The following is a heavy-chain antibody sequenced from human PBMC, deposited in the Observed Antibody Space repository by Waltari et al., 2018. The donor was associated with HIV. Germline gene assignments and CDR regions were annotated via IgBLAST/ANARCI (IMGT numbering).Heavy chain of an antibody. D-gene: IGHD5-12*01. V-gene: IGHV3-74*01. CDR2: SNRGGSRP. J-gene: IGHJ4*02. CDR3: ARSGYDSIDY. CDR1: GFTFSSYW. Sequence: EVQLVESGGGLVQPGGSLRLSCAASGFTFSSYWMHWVRQAPGKGLVWGSRSNRGGSRPSDADSVKGRFTISRDNAKNTLYLQMNSLRAEDTAVYYCARSGYDSIDYWGQGTLVTVSS.